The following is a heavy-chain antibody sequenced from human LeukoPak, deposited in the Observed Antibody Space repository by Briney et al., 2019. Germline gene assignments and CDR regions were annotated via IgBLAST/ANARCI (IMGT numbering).Heavy chain of an antibody. CDR2: IIPILGIA. V-gene: IGHV1-69*04. D-gene: IGHD3-16*01. J-gene: IGHJ6*02. Sequence: ASVKVSCKASGGTFSSYAISWVRQAPGQGLEWMGRIIPILGIANYAQKFQGRVTITADKSTSTAYMELSSLRSEDTAVYYCARDRGLYGMDVWGQGTTVTVSS. CDR1: GGTFSSYA. CDR3: ARDRGLYGMDV.